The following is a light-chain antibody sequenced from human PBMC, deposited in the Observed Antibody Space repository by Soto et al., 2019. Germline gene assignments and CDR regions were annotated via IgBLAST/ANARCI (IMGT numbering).Light chain of an antibody. J-gene: IGKJ5*01. CDR1: QSVSTY. Sequence: EIVLTQSPATLSLSPGEGATLSCRASQSVSTYLAWYQQKPAQAPRLLIYDASNRATGIPARFRGSGSGSEFSLTISGLEPEDFAVYFGQHFGSSPPVIFGQGTRLEIK. V-gene: IGKV3-11*01. CDR2: DAS. CDR3: QHFGSSPPVI.